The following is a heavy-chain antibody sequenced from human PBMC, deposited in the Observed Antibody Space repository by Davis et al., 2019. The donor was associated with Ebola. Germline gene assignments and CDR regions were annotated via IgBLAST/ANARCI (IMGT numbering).Heavy chain of an antibody. Sequence: MPSETLSLTCAVYGGSFSGYFWSWIRQPPGKGLEWIGEVSRSGDTNYNPSVEGRVTILLDAPKNQFSLSLKSVTAADTAVYYCARVILWFGELSIDPWGQGTLVTVSS. CDR3: ARVILWFGELSIDP. J-gene: IGHJ5*02. CDR2: VSRSGDT. V-gene: IGHV4-34*01. D-gene: IGHD3-10*01. CDR1: GGSFSGYF.